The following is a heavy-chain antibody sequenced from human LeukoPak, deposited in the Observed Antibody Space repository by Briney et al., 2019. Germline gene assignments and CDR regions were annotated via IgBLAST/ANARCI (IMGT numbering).Heavy chain of an antibody. D-gene: IGHD6-13*01. CDR1: EFTFSNYW. V-gene: IGHV3-74*01. Sequence: QTGGSLRLSYAASEFTFSNYWMHRVRQAPGKGLVWVSRTNSDGSITSYADSVKGRFTISRDNAKNTLYLQMNSLRAEDTAVYYCARERAAADDSLDYWGQGTLVTVSS. CDR2: TNSDGSIT. CDR3: ARERAAADDSLDY. J-gene: IGHJ4*02.